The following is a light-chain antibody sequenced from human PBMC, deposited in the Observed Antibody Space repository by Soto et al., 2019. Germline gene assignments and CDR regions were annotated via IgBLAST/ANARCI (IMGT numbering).Light chain of an antibody. CDR2: EVS. CDR3: STYVGSKII. CDR1: SSDVGANDY. Sequence: QSALTQPPSASGSPGQSVTISCTGTSSDVGANDYVSWYQQHPGKAPKIMIYEVSKRPSGVPDRFSGSKSGNTASLTVSRLQAEDEADYYCSTYVGSKIIFGGGTQLTVL. V-gene: IGLV2-8*01. J-gene: IGLJ2*01.